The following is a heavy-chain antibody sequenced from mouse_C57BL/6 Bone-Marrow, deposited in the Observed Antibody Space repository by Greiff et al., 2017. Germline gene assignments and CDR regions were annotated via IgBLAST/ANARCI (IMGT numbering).Heavy chain of an antibody. J-gene: IGHJ4*01. CDR3: ARHGLYYAMAY. CDR1: GFTFSDYY. D-gene: IGHD2-13*01. CDR2: ISNGGGST. V-gene: IGHV5-12*01. Sequence: EVKLMESGGGLVQPGGSLKLSCAASGFTFSDYYMYWVRQTPEKRLEWVAYISNGGGSTYYPDTVKGRFTISRDNAKHTLYLQMCRLKSEGTAMYYWARHGLYYAMAYWGQGTSVTVSS.